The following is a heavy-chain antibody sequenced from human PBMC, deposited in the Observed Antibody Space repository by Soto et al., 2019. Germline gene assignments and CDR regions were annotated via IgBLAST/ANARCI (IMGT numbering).Heavy chain of an antibody. D-gene: IGHD6-13*01. CDR2: ISGSGGST. CDR3: AKGGSSSWYYFDY. CDR1: GFPFSSYA. V-gene: IGHV3-23*01. Sequence: GGSLRLSCAASGFPFSSYAMSWVRQAPGKGLEWVSAISGSGGSTYYADSVKGRFTISRDNSKNTLYLQMNSLRAEDTAVYYCAKGGSSSWYYFDYWGQGTLVTVSS. J-gene: IGHJ4*02.